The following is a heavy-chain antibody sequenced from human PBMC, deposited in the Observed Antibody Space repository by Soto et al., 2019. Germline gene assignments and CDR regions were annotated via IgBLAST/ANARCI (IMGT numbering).Heavy chain of an antibody. CDR1: GDSVSSNSAA. CDR2: TYYRSRWYN. CDR3: AGTTSLYWYYMYF. J-gene: IGHJ6*03. Sequence: SQTLSLTCAISGDSVSSNSAARNWIRQSPSRGLEWLGRTYYRSRWYNDYAVSVKSRITVNPDTSKNQFSRHLNSVTREDTAVFFCAGTTSLYWYYMYFWAKGTTVTVYS. D-gene: IGHD1-7*01. V-gene: IGHV6-1*01.